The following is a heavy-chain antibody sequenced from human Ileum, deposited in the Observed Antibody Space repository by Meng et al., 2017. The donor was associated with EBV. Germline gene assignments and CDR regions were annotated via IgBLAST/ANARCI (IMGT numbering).Heavy chain of an antibody. D-gene: IGHD4-23*01. CDR1: GGSISSGCHS. CDR3: ARAHPVVYFFDY. J-gene: IGHJ4*02. CDR2: IQHSGST. V-gene: IGHV4-30-2*01. Sequence: HLPLHVSASGPVNPSQPPSLTGAVSGGSISSGCHSRSLIRQPPAKSLEWIGDIQHSGSTYYNPSLKSRVTISVDRSRNQFSLKLSSVTAADTAVYYCARAHPVVYFFDYWGQGTLVTVSS.